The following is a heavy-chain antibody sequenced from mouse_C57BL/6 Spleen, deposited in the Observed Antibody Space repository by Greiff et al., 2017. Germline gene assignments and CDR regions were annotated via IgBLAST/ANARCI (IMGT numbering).Heavy chain of an antibody. CDR1: GYTFTSYW. CDR2: IDPSDSYT. CDR3: ARRDFITTVVEGDY. V-gene: IGHV1-59*01. Sequence: VKLQQPGAELVRPGTSVKLSCKASGYTFTSYWMHWVKQRPGQGLVWIGVIDPSDSYTNYNQKFKGKATLTVDTSSSTAYMQLSSLTSEDSAVYYCARRDFITTVVEGDYWGQGTTLTVSS. J-gene: IGHJ2*01. D-gene: IGHD1-1*01.